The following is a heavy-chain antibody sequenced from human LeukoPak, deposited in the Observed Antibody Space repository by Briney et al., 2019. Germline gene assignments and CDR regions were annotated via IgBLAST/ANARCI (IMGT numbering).Heavy chain of an antibody. CDR3: ASPGYSSSWSSFDY. J-gene: IGHJ4*02. Sequence: SETLSLTCTVSGGSISSSSYYWGWIRQPPGTGLEWIGSIYYSGSTYYNPSLKSRVTISVDTSKNQFSLKLSSVTAADTAVYYCASPGYSSSWSSFDYWGQGTLVTVSS. D-gene: IGHD6-13*01. CDR2: IYYSGST. CDR1: GGSISSSSYY. V-gene: IGHV4-39*01.